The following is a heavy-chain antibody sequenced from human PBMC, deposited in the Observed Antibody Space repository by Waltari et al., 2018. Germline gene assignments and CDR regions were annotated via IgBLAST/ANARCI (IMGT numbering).Heavy chain of an antibody. D-gene: IGHD2-2*01. V-gene: IGHV4-59*01. CDR3: ARLGGDRFGSLRHCGPASCTTWIDP. J-gene: IGHJ5*02. CDR2: IFYPGNT. CDR1: GGSISGFY. Sequence: VLLEESGPGLVKPSETLSLTCTVSGGSISGFYWTWIRPPPGKGLEYIGYIFYPGNTNYNPSLKSRVIISVDTSRNQFSLKMRSLTAADTAVYYCARLGGDRFGSLRHCGPASCTTWIDPWGRGTLVTVSS.